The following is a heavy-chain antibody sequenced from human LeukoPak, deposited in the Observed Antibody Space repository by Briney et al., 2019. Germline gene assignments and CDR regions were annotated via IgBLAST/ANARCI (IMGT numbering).Heavy chain of an antibody. V-gene: IGHV3-74*01. D-gene: IGHD2-15*01. J-gene: IGHJ6*02. CDR2: INSGGSVT. CDR3: SRVRLGYCSGGSCNVGYYYYDMDV. CDR1: GFTFSNYW. Sequence: PGGSLRLSCTASGFTFSNYWMHWVRQAPGKGLVWVSRINSGGSVTTYADSVKGRFTISRDTAKNTLYLQMDSLRAEDTAVYYCSRVRLGYCSGGSCNVGYYYYDMDVWGQGTTVTVSS.